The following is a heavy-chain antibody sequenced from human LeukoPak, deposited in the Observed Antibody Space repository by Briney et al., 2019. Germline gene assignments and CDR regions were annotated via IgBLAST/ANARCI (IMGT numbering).Heavy chain of an antibody. Sequence: PSETLSLTCTISGGSVSSGSYYWSWVRQPPGKGLEWMGNVYYSGSTKYNPSLKSRVTISVDTSKTQFSLRLSSVTAADTAVYYCARAATYGDDSFRWLDPWGQGTLVTVSS. CDR3: ARAATYGDDSFRWLDP. D-gene: IGHD4-23*01. V-gene: IGHV4-61*01. CDR1: GGSVSSGSYY. J-gene: IGHJ5*02. CDR2: VYYSGST.